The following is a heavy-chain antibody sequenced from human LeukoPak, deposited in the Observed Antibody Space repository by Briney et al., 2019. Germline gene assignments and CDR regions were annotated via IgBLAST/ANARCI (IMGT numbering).Heavy chain of an antibody. CDR1: GFTFSNAW. V-gene: IGHV3-15*01. J-gene: IGHJ4*02. Sequence: AGGSLRLSCAASGFTFSNAWMSWVRQAPGKGLEWVGRIKSKTDGGTTDYAAPVKGRFTISRDDSKNTLYLQMNSLKTEDTAVYYCTTDRMYYYDSSGYYRVSNDYWGQGTLVTVSS. D-gene: IGHD3-22*01. CDR2: IKSKTDGGTT. CDR3: TTDRMYYYDSSGYYRVSNDY.